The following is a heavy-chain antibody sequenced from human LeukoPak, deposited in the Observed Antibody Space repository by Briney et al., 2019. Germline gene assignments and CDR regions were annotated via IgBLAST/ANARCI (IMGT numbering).Heavy chain of an antibody. CDR3: AGFGGNSF. Sequence: GSLRLSCAASGFSVSNNHVTWVRQAPGKGLEWVSVISNSGTTYYADSVKGRLTISRDNSKNTVCLQMNSLRAEDTAVYYCAGFGGNSFWGPGTLVTVSS. CDR2: ISNSGTT. V-gene: IGHV3-66*01. D-gene: IGHD4-23*01. J-gene: IGHJ4*02. CDR1: GFSVSNNH.